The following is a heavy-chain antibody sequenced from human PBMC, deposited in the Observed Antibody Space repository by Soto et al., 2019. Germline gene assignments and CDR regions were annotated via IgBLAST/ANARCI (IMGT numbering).Heavy chain of an antibody. Sequence: SETLSLTCTVSGGSISSYYWSWIRQPPGKGLEWIGYIYYSGSTNYNPSLKSRVTISVDTSKNQFSLKLSSVTAADTAVYYCARQVSEWLPFDYWGQGTLVTVS. CDR1: GGSISSYY. D-gene: IGHD3-3*01. CDR2: IYYSGST. V-gene: IGHV4-59*08. CDR3: ARQVSEWLPFDY. J-gene: IGHJ4*02.